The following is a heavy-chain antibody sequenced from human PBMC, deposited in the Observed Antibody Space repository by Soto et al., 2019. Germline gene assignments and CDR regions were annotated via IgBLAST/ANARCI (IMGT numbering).Heavy chain of an antibody. J-gene: IGHJ4*02. CDR1: GITFTSYA. Sequence: GESLKISCAASGITFTSYAMTWVRQAPGKGLEWVSGISGSGGSTYYADSVKGRFTVSRENSKNTLYLQMNSLRVEDTAVYHCAKVGRYYDILPGSGPFDYWGQGALVTVSS. CDR3: AKVGRYYDILPGSGPFDY. D-gene: IGHD3-9*01. V-gene: IGHV3-23*01. CDR2: ISGSGGST.